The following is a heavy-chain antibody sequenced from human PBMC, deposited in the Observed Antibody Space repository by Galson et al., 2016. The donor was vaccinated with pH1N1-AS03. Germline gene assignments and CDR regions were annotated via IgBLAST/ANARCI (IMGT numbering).Heavy chain of an antibody. CDR3: VRESEISGVVFFNY. CDR1: GYTFTTYG. D-gene: IGHD3-3*01. CDR2: ISAYYGDT. J-gene: IGHJ4*02. Sequence: SVKVSCKASGYTFTTYGINWVRQAPGQGLEWMGWISAYYGDTTFAHKFQERVTLTRDTSTATAYMELRNLRSDDTAVSYCVRESEISGVVFFNYGGQGTLVTVSS. V-gene: IGHV1-18*01.